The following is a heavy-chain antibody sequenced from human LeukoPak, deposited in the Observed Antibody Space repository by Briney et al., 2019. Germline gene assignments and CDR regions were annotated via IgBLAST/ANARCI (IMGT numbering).Heavy chain of an antibody. J-gene: IGHJ4*02. V-gene: IGHV4-4*02. CDR1: GGSISSTNW. CDR2: VHLSGRT. CDR3: AREGGPYRPIDY. Sequence: SETLSLTCGVSGGSISSTNWWTWVRQPPGEGLEWIGEVHLSGRTNYNPSLESRVTMSVDMSENHISLKLTSVTAADTAVYYCAREGGPYRPIDYSGQGTLVTVSS.